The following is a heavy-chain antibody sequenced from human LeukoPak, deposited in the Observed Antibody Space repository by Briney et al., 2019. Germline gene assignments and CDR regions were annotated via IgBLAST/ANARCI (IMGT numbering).Heavy chain of an antibody. J-gene: IGHJ4*02. D-gene: IGHD5-24*01. CDR1: GGSISSYY. V-gene: IGHV4-59*08. CDR2: IYYSGST. Sequence: SETLSLTCTVSGGSISSYYWSWIRQPPGKGLEWIGHIYYSGSTKYNPSLKSRVTISVDTSKNQFSLKLSSVTAAGTAVYCARGARAGYNLEPFDYWGQGTLGTVSS. CDR3: ARGARAGYNLEPFDY.